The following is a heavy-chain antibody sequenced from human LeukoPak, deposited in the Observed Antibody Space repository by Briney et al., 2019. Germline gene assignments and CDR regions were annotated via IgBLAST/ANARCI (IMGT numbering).Heavy chain of an antibody. D-gene: IGHD3-3*01. V-gene: IGHV4-34*01. J-gene: IGHJ4*02. CDR1: GGSFSGYY. CDR2: INHSGST. Sequence: SETLSLTCAVYGGSFSGYYWSWIRQPPGKGREGIGEINHSGSTNYNPSLKSRVTISVDTSKTQFSLKLSSVTAADTAVYYCARVLRGLRFLEWLSQEDTFDYWGQGTLVTVSS. CDR3: ARVLRGLRFLEWLSQEDTFDY.